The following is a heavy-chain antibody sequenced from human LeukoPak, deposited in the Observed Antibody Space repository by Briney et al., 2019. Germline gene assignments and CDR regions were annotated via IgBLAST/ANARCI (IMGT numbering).Heavy chain of an antibody. Sequence: ASVKVSCKASGYTFTSYGINWVRQAPGQGLEWMGWISAYNDDTDYAQKLQGRVTMTTDTSTSTAYMELRSLRSDDTAVYYCARDPSLNTIAAAGTNLYYFDYWGQGTLVTVSS. J-gene: IGHJ4*02. CDR1: GYTFTSYG. D-gene: IGHD6-13*01. CDR2: ISAYNDDT. V-gene: IGHV1-18*01. CDR3: ARDPSLNTIAAAGTNLYYFDY.